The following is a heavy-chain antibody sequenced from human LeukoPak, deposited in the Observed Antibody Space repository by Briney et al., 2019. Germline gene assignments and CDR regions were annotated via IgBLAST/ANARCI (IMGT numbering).Heavy chain of an antibody. CDR3: ARGSTIFGVVRHFDD. D-gene: IGHD3-3*01. Sequence: SETLSLTCTVSGGSIRITSYYWGWIRQSPGREPEWIGSIYFSGRTHYNPSLESRVTISVDTSNNQFSLRLNSVTAADTAVYYCARGSTIFGVVRHFDDWGQGTLVTVSS. CDR1: GGSIRITSYY. V-gene: IGHV4-39*07. CDR2: IYFSGRT. J-gene: IGHJ4*02.